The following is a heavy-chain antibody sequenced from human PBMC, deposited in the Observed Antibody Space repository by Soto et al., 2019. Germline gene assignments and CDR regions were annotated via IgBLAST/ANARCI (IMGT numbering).Heavy chain of an antibody. CDR3: ARGRVYDFWSCYYLY. D-gene: IGHD3-3*01. Sequence: EVQLVESGGGLVQPGGSLRLSCAASGFTFSSYWMSWVRQAPGEGLEWVANIKQDGSEKYYVDSVKGRFTISRDNAKNSLYLQMKSLRAEDTAEYYCARGRVYDFWSCYYLYWGQRTLVNVSS. V-gene: IGHV3-7*01. CDR1: GFTFSSYW. J-gene: IGHJ4*02. CDR2: IKQDGSEK.